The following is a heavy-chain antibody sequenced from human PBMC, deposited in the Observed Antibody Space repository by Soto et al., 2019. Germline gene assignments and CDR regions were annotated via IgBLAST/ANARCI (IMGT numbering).Heavy chain of an antibody. Sequence: QVQLVESGGGVVQPGRSLRLSCAASGFTFSSYAMHWVRQAPGKGLEWVAVISYDGSNKYYAGSLKGRFTISRDNSKKTLYLQMNSLRAEDTAVYYCAREDYGDYGGGWFDPWGQGTLVTVSS. CDR1: GFTFSSYA. J-gene: IGHJ5*02. V-gene: IGHV3-30-3*01. CDR3: AREDYGDYGGGWFDP. CDR2: ISYDGSNK. D-gene: IGHD4-17*01.